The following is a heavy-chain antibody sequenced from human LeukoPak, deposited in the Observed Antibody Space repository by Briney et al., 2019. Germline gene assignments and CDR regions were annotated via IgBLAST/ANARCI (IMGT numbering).Heavy chain of an antibody. V-gene: IGHV3-48*04. CDR3: ARGGYYDSSGYYYVGYFHH. Sequence: PGGSLRLSCAASGFTFSSYSMNWVRQAPGKGLEWVSYISFSGSTIYYADSVKGRFTISRDNAKNSLYVQMNSLRAEDTAVYYCARGGYYDSSGYYYVGYFHHWGQGTLVTASS. J-gene: IGHJ1*01. CDR1: GFTFSSYS. D-gene: IGHD3-22*01. CDR2: ISFSGSTI.